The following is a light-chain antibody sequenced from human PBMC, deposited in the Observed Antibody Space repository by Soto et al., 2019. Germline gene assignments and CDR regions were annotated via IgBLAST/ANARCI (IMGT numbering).Light chain of an antibody. J-gene: IGLJ3*02. V-gene: IGLV1-40*01. CDR3: QSYDSSMSGWV. CDR2: GNS. Sequence: QSVLTQPPSVSGAPGQRVTISCTVSSSNIGAGYDVHWYQQLPGTDPKLLTYGNSNRPSGVPDRFSGSKSGTSASLVITGLQAEDEAEYYCQSYDSSMSGWVFGGGTKLTV. CDR1: SSNIGAGYD.